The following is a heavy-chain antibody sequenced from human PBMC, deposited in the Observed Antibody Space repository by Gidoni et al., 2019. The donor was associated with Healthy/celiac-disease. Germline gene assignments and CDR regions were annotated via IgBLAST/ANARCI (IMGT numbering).Heavy chain of an antibody. CDR2: ISSSSSYT. CDR1: GFTFSDYS. J-gene: IGHJ4*02. D-gene: IGHD1-1*01. Sequence: VQLVESGGGLVKPGGPLRLSCAASGFTFSDYSMSWIRQAPGKGLEWVSYISSSSSYTNYADSVKGRFTISRDNAKNSLYLQMNSLRAEDTAVYYCARERNLGYWGQGTLVTVSS. V-gene: IGHV3-11*05. CDR3: ARERNLGY.